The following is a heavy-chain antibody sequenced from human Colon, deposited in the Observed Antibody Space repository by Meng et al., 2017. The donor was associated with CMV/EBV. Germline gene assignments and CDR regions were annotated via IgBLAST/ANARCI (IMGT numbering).Heavy chain of an antibody. Sequence: KASGYTFTSYAMHWVRQATGQRLEWRGWINAGNGNAKYSQKFQGRVTITRDTSASTAYMELSSLRSEDTAVYYCARGRAVAAPYDFDYWGQGTLVTVSS. CDR3: ARGRAVAAPYDFDY. J-gene: IGHJ4*02. V-gene: IGHV1-3*01. CDR1: GYTFTSYA. D-gene: IGHD6-19*01. CDR2: INAGNGNA.